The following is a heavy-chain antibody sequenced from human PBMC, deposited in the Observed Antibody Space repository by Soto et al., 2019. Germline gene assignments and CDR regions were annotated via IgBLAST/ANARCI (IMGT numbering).Heavy chain of an antibody. CDR2: IYYSGTT. Sequence: SETLSLTCTVSGGSISSYYWSWIRQPPGKGLEWIGYIYYSGTTSYNPSLNSRVTISVDTSKNQFSLKLNSVTAADTAVYYCARESYYGSGATVVGYWGQGALVTVSS. CDR3: ARESYYGSGATVVGY. D-gene: IGHD3-10*01. V-gene: IGHV4-59*01. J-gene: IGHJ4*02. CDR1: GGSISSYY.